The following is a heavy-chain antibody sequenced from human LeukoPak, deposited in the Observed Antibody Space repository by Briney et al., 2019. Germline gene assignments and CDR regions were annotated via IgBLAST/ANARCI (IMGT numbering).Heavy chain of an antibody. CDR3: GRGFDSKSSYFDY. D-gene: IGHD5-12*01. V-gene: IGHV4-59*01. J-gene: IGHJ4*02. CDR1: GGSISNYY. Sequence: SETLSLTCTVSGGSISNYYMNWIRQPPGKGLEWIGYIYYSGSTKYNPSLNSRVPISLNTSKNQFFLKLRSVTAADTALYYCGRGFDSKSSYFDYWGQGTLVTVSS. CDR2: IYYSGST.